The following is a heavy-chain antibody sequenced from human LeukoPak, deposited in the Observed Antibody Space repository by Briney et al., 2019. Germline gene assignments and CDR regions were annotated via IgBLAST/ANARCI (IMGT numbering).Heavy chain of an antibody. J-gene: IGHJ5*02. CDR3: ARAVKYYYDSRGYPQWFDP. D-gene: IGHD3-22*01. CDR2: IYYSGST. Sequence: PSETLSLTCTVSGGSISSYYWSWIRQPPGKGLEWIGYIYYSGSTNYNPSLKSRVTISVDTSKSQFSLKLSSVTAADTAVYYCARAVKYYYDSRGYPQWFDPWPHGTLVSVPT. V-gene: IGHV4-59*01. CDR1: GGSISSYY.